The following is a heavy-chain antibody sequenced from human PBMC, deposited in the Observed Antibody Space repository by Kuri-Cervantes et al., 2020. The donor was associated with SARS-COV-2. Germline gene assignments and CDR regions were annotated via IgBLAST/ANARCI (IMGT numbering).Heavy chain of an antibody. V-gene: IGHV3-21*01. J-gene: IGHJ4*02. D-gene: IGHD2-2*01. Sequence: GESLKISCAASGFTFSSYSMNWVRQAPGKGLEWVSSISSSSSYIYYADSVKGRFTISRDNSKNTLYLQMNSLRAEDTAVYYCARAGYCSSTSCYGSGWEFDYWGQGTLVTVSS. CDR3: ARAGYCSSTSCYGSGWEFDY. CDR1: GFTFSSYS. CDR2: ISSSSSYI.